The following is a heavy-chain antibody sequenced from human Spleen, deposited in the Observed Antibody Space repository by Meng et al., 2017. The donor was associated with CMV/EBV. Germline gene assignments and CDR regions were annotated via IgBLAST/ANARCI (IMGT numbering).Heavy chain of an antibody. CDR2: FYSAGSRT. Sequence: GESLKISCAASGFTFSSFAMNWVRQAPGKGLEWVSVFYSAGSRTDYADSVKGRFIISRDDSKNTVYLQMNSLRAEDTAVYYCAKDAPTGAAVAIYFFDYWGQGTLVTVSS. CDR3: AKDAPTGAAVAIYFFDY. CDR1: GFTFSSFA. J-gene: IGHJ4*02. V-gene: IGHV3-23*03. D-gene: IGHD6-19*01.